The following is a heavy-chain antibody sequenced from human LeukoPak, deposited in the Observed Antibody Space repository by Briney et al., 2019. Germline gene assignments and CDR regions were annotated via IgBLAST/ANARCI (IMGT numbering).Heavy chain of an antibody. CDR1: GFTFSSYS. Sequence: PGGSLRLSCAASGFTFSSYSMNWVRQAPGKGLEWVSSISSSSSYIYYADSVKGRFTISRDNAKNSLYLQMNSLRAEDTAVYYCAREYVVRGVIFWRASYFDYWGQGTLVTVSS. D-gene: IGHD3-10*01. CDR3: AREYVVRGVIFWRASYFDY. V-gene: IGHV3-21*01. J-gene: IGHJ4*02. CDR2: ISSSSSYI.